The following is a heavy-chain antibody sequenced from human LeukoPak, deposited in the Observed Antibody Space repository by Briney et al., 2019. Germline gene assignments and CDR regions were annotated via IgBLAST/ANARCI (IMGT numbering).Heavy chain of an antibody. CDR1: GGTFSSYA. Sequence: GASVKVSCKASGGTFSSYAISWVRQAPGQGLEWMGRIIPIFGIANYAQKFQGRATITADKSTSTAYMELSSLRSEDTAVYYCARDLIGGIVGATDDAFDIWGQGTMVTVSS. CDR3: ARDLIGGIVGATDDAFDI. J-gene: IGHJ3*02. V-gene: IGHV1-69*04. D-gene: IGHD1-26*01. CDR2: IIPIFGIA.